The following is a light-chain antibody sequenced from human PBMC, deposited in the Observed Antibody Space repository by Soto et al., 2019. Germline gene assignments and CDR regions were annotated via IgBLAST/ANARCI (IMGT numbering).Light chain of an antibody. V-gene: IGKV3D-20*02. CDR3: QQRSKWVT. J-gene: IGKJ4*01. CDR1: QSVSSSY. CDR2: GAS. Sequence: IVLTQSTGTLSLSPGERATLSCRSSQSVSSSYLAWYQQKPGQAPRLLIYGASSRATGIPDRFSGSGSGTDFTLTISSLEPEDFGVYYCQQRSKWVTFGRGTKVDNK.